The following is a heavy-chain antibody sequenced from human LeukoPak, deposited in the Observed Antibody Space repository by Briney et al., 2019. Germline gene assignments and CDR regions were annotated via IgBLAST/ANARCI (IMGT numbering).Heavy chain of an antibody. CDR3: ATDVPSPLAQIDY. D-gene: IGHD1-14*01. J-gene: IGHJ4*02. Sequence: GGSLRLSCAASGFTFSNAWMSWVRQAPGKGLEWVARIKAKTDGGTTDYAAPVKGRFTISRDDPMNTLYLQMDSLKTGDTAVYYCATDVPSPLAQIDYWGQGTPVTVSS. CDR1: GFTFSNAW. V-gene: IGHV3-15*01. CDR2: IKAKTDGGTT.